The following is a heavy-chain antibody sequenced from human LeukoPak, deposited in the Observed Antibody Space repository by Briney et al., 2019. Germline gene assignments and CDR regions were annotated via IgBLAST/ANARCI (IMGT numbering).Heavy chain of an antibody. Sequence: SETLSLTCAVSGHSIGNGYYWGWIRQPPGKGLEWIGSIYHSGNSHCNPSLKSRVTMSVDTSKNQFSLKLTSVTAADTAVYYCASSNYCTSTSCRRNYHYYYMDVWGKGTSVTASS. D-gene: IGHD2-2*01. CDR1: GHSIGNGYY. CDR2: IYHSGNS. V-gene: IGHV4-38-2*01. J-gene: IGHJ6*03. CDR3: ASSNYCTSTSCRRNYHYYYMDV.